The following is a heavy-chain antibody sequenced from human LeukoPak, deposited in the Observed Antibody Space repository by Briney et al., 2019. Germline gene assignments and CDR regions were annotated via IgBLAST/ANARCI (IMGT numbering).Heavy chain of an antibody. CDR1: GGSISSYF. Sequence: SETLSLTCTVSGGSISSYFWSWVRQSPGKGLEWIGYIYYSGSTNYNPSLKSRVTISVDTSKNQFSLKLSSVTAADTAVYYCARETSQKGAHYMDVWGKGTTVTISS. V-gene: IGHV4-59*01. CDR2: IYYSGST. J-gene: IGHJ6*03. CDR3: ARETSQKGAHYMDV. D-gene: IGHD3-16*01.